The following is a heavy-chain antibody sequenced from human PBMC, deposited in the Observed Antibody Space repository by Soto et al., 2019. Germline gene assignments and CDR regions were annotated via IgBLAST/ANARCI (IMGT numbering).Heavy chain of an antibody. Sequence: SQTLSLTCAISGDSVSSNSAAWNWIRQSPSGGLEWLGRTYYRSRFFSDYAESVKSRIIINPDTSKNQFSLQLKSVTPEDTAVYYCVRDRYSSSGWFDPWGQGTPVTVSS. CDR1: GDSVSSNSAA. CDR2: TYYRSRFFS. D-gene: IGHD3-10*01. V-gene: IGHV6-1*01. J-gene: IGHJ5*02. CDR3: VRDRYSSSGWFDP.